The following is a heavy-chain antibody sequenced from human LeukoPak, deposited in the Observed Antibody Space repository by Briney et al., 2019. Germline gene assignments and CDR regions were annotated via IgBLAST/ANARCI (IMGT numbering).Heavy chain of an antibody. CDR1: GGTFSSYT. Sequence: SVKVSCKASGGTFSSYTISWVRQAPGQGLEWMGGIIPIFGTANYAQKFQGRVTITTDESTSTAYMELSSLRSEDTAVYYCARDDLGFWSGYYAFDIWGQGTMVTVSS. CDR3: ARDDLGFWSGYYAFDI. CDR2: IIPIFGTA. J-gene: IGHJ3*02. D-gene: IGHD3-3*01. V-gene: IGHV1-69*05.